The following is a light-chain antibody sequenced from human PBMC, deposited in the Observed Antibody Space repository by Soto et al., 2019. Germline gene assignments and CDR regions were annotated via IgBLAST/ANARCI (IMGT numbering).Light chain of an antibody. CDR3: QQYNSYSWT. J-gene: IGKJ1*01. V-gene: IGKV1-16*01. CDR2: AAS. Sequence: GDRVPIPCRASQSIASHLNWYQLKPGEAPKVPIFAASSLQSGVPSRFSGSGFGTDFTLTISSLQPDDFATYYCQQYNSYSWTFGQGTKVDIK. CDR1: QSIASH.